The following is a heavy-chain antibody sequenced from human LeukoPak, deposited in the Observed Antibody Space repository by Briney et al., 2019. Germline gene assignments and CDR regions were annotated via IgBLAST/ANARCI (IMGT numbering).Heavy chain of an antibody. CDR1: GGSFSGYY. V-gene: IGHV4-34*01. J-gene: IGHJ6*03. CDR3: ARGGGAGYYYYYMDV. D-gene: IGHD3-16*01. CDR2: INHSGST. Sequence: SSETLSLTCAVYGGSFSGYYWSWIRQPPGKGLEWIGEINHSGSTNYNPSLRSRVTISADTSKNHFSLKLSSVSAADTAVYYCARGGGAGYYYYYMDVWGKGTTVTISS.